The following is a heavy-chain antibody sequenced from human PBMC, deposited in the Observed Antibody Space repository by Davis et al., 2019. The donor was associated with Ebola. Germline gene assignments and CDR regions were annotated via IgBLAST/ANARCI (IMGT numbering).Heavy chain of an antibody. V-gene: IGHV4-4*02. CDR2: IYHSGST. Sequence: GSLRLSCAVSGGSISNNNWWRWVRQPPGKGLEWIGEIYHSGSTNYNPSLKSRVTISVDKSKNQFSLKLSSVTAADTAVYYCARDLVKGYSSSWDGTDYWGQGTLVTVSS. CDR1: GGSISNNNW. D-gene: IGHD6-13*01. J-gene: IGHJ4*02. CDR3: ARDLVKGYSSSWDGTDY.